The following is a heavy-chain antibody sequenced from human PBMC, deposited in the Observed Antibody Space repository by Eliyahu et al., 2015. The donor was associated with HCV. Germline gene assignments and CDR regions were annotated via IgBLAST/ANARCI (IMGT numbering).Heavy chain of an antibody. CDR2: INPNSGGT. CDR3: ARGRGTSSLYSDY. CDR1: GYTFPIFF. J-gene: IGHJ4*02. V-gene: IGHV1-2*02. Sequence: QVQLVQSGAEVKKPGASVRVSCKASGYTFPIFFIHWVRQAPGQGLEWMGWINPNSGGTNYAQRFQGRVTMTRDTSISTAYMELSSLTSDDTAVYYCARGRGTSSLYSDYWGQGTLVTVSS. D-gene: IGHD6-6*01.